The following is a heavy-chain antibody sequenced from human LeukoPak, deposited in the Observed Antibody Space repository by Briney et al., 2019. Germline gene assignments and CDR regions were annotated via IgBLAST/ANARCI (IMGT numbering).Heavy chain of an antibody. V-gene: IGHV1-46*01. CDR3: ARATNFYYYYGMDV. CDR1: GYTFTSHY. Sequence: ASVKVSCKASGYTFTSHYMHWVRQAPGQGLEWMGRINPSGGSTTYAQRFQGRVTMTRDTSTSTVYMELSSQRSEDTAVYYCARATNFYYYYGMDVWGQGTTVTVSS. CDR2: INPSGGST. J-gene: IGHJ6*02. D-gene: IGHD1-26*01.